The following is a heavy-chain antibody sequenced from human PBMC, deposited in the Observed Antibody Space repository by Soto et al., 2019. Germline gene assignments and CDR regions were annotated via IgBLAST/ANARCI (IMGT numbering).Heavy chain of an antibody. J-gene: IGHJ5*02. Sequence: ASVKVSCRTSGYTFIDYYVHWIRQAPGQGLEWVGWINPNSGASNYAQNFQGRVTMTRDRSSSTVYMELTGLRSDDTAVYYCARWRHVVATHDASGQGTLVTFSS. CDR2: INPNSGAS. D-gene: IGHD5-12*01. CDR3: ARWRHVVATHDA. CDR1: GYTFIDYY. V-gene: IGHV1-2*02.